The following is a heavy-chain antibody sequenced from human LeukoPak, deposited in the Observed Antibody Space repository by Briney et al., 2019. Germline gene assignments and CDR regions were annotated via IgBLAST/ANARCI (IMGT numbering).Heavy chain of an antibody. CDR2: ISGSGGST. CDR1: GFTFSSYA. D-gene: IGHD3-10*01. Sequence: PGGSLRLSCAASGFTFSSYAMSWVRQAPGKGLEWVSAISGSGGSTHYADSVKGRFTISRDNSKNTLYLQMNSLRAEDTAVYYCAKASSGFGELFTWFDPWGQGTLVTVSS. J-gene: IGHJ5*02. V-gene: IGHV3-23*01. CDR3: AKASSGFGELFTWFDP.